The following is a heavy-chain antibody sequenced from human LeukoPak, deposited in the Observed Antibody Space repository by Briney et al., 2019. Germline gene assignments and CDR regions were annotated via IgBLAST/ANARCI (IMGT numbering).Heavy chain of an antibody. CDR2: IKSDGSRT. V-gene: IGHV3-74*01. J-gene: IGHJ4*02. D-gene: IGHD2-15*01. CDR3: ARELPFDY. Sequence: GGSLRLSCAASGFTFRNYWMHWVRQAPGKGLVWVSRIKSDGSRTDYADSVKGRFTISRDNAKNTRYLQMNSLRAEDTAVYYCARELPFDYWGQGTLVTVSS. CDR1: GFTFRNYW.